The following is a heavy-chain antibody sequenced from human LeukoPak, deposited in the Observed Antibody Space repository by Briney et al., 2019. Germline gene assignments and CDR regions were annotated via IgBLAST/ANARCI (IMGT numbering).Heavy chain of an antibody. J-gene: IGHJ6*03. V-gene: IGHV3-11*04. CDR2: ISSSGSTI. CDR3: ARVGYSSGWYGNYYYYYMDV. CDR1: GFTFSDYY. Sequence: PGGSLRLSCAASGFTFSDYYMSWIRQAPGKGLEWVSYISSSGSTIYYADSVKGRFTISRDNAKNPLYLQMNSLRAEDTAVYYCARVGYSSGWYGNYYYYYMDVWGKGTTVTVSS. D-gene: IGHD6-19*01.